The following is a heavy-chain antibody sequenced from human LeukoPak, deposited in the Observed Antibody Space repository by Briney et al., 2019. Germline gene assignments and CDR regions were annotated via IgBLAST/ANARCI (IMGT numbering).Heavy chain of an antibody. CDR3: ARERGLHDYYGSGSYFDY. D-gene: IGHD3-10*01. CDR1: GGSISSYY. CDR2: IYYSGST. Sequence: SETLSLTCTVSGGSISSYYWSWIRQPPGKGLEWIGYIYYSGSTNYNPSLKSRVTISVDTSKNQFSLKLSSVTAADTAVYYCARERGLHDYYGSGSYFDYWGQGTLVTVSS. V-gene: IGHV4-59*01. J-gene: IGHJ4*02.